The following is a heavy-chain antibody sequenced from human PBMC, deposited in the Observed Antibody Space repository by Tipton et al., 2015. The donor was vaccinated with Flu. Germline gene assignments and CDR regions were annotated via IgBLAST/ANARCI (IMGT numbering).Heavy chain of an antibody. D-gene: IGHD2-21*02. CDR3: AIQCGGGCSRDY. Sequence: SLRLSCAASEFAFSTYSMHWVRQAPGKGLEWVAFISNDGNNKYYTDSVKGRFTISRDNSKNTLDLQMNRLRPEDTAVYYCAIQCGGGCSRDYWGQGTLVTASS. J-gene: IGHJ4*02. CDR2: ISNDGNNK. V-gene: IGHV3-30*03. CDR1: EFAFSTYS.